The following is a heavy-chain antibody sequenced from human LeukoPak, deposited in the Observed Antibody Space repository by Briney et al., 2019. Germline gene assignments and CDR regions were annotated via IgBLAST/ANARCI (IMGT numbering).Heavy chain of an antibody. Sequence: GGSLRLSCAASGFTFSSHWMSWVRQAPGKGLEWVAVISYDGRIKYYADSVKGRFTISRDNFKNTLYLQMNSLRPEDTALYYCAKDLGSSWLADFYSYGMDVWGQGTTVTVSS. CDR2: ISYDGRIK. CDR1: GFTFSSHW. V-gene: IGHV3-30*18. J-gene: IGHJ6*02. CDR3: AKDLGSSWLADFYSYGMDV. D-gene: IGHD6-13*01.